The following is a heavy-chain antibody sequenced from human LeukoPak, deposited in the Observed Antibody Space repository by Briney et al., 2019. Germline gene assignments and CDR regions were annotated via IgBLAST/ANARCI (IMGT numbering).Heavy chain of an antibody. CDR2: LIPILGIA. CDR1: GGTFSSYA. V-gene: IGHV1-69*04. CDR3: ASEAPYYYYGMDV. Sequence: SVKVSCKASGGTFSSYAISWVRQAPGQGLEWMGRLIPILGIANYAQKFQGRVTITADKSTSTAYMELSSLRSEDTAVYYCASEAPYYYYGMDVWGQGTTVTVSS. J-gene: IGHJ6*02.